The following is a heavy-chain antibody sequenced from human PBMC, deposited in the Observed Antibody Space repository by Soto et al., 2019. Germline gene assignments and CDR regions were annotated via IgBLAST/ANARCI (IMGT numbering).Heavy chain of an antibody. CDR3: ARDPFYSGSNLQVGYFDS. Sequence: ASVKVSCKASNYSFSSFGISWMRQAPGQGLEWMAWINPSNDNTNYAQSLQGRVTLTTDTSTSTAYMELRSLRSDDTAVYFCARDPFYSGSNLQVGYFDSWGQGTLVTVYS. V-gene: IGHV1-18*01. CDR2: INPSNDNT. CDR1: NYSFSSFG. D-gene: IGHD1-26*01. J-gene: IGHJ4*02.